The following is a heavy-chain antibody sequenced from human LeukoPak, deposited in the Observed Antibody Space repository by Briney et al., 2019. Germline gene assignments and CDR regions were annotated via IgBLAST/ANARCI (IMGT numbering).Heavy chain of an antibody. J-gene: IGHJ3*02. D-gene: IGHD3-10*01. CDR3: AKGHLILWFGPGGDAFDI. CDR2: ISYDGSNK. Sequence: GGSLRLSCAASGFTFSSYGMHWVRQAPGKGLEWVAVISYDGSNKYYADSVKGRFTISRDNSKNTLYLQMNSLRAEDTAVYYCAKGHLILWFGPGGDAFDIWGQGTMVTVSS. V-gene: IGHV3-30*18. CDR1: GFTFSSYG.